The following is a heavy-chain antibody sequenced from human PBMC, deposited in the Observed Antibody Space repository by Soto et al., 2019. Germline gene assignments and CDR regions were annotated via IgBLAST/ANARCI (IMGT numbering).Heavy chain of an antibody. V-gene: IGHV1-3*05. CDR2: INAGNGNT. CDR3: ARAPSCWSFAL. CDR1: GYTFTSYA. Sequence: QVQLVQSGAEEKKPGASVKVSCKASGYTFTSYAMHWVRQAPEQRLEWMGWINAGNGNTKYSQKFQGRVTITRDTSASTAAMDLSSLRSEATAVYYCARAPSCWSFALWGRGTLVTVS. J-gene: IGHJ2*01.